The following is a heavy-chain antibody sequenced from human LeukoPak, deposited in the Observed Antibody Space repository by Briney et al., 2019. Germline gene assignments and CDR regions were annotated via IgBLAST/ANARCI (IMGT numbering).Heavy chain of an antibody. Sequence: PSETLSLTCAVYGGSFSGYYWSGIRQPPGKGLECLGEINQSGSTNYNPSLKSPVTISVETSKNQFSLKLSSVTAADTAVYYCERHHYDSSGYYFVDYWGQGALVTVSS. V-gene: IGHV4-34*01. D-gene: IGHD3-22*01. CDR1: GGSFSGYY. J-gene: IGHJ4*02. CDR2: INQSGST. CDR3: ERHHYDSSGYYFVDY.